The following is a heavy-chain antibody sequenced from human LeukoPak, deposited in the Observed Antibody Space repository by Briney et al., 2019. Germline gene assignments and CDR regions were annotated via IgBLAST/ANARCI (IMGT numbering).Heavy chain of an antibody. CDR3: ARAHYGNYAEYFQH. J-gene: IGHJ1*01. D-gene: IGHD4-11*01. CDR2: INHYGST. V-gene: IGHV4-34*01. Sequence: KPSETLSLTCAVYGGSFSGYYWSWIRQPPGKGLEWIGEINHYGSTKYSPSLKSRVTISGDTSKNQLSLKLTSVTAADTAVYYCARAHYGNYAEYFQHWGQGTLVTVSS. CDR1: GGSFSGYY.